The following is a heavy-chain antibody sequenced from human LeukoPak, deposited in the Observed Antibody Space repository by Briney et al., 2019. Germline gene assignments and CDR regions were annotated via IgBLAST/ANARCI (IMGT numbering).Heavy chain of an antibody. J-gene: IGHJ4*02. CDR3: AKGSYGSGSYVDY. V-gene: IGHV3-9*01. D-gene: IGHD3-10*01. Sequence: GGSLRLSCAASGFTFDDYAMHWVRQAPGKGLEWVSGISWNSGYIGYEDSVKGRFTISRDNAKNSLYLQMNSLRAEDTALYYCAKGSYGSGSYVDYWGQGTLVTVSS. CDR2: ISWNSGYI. CDR1: GFTFDDYA.